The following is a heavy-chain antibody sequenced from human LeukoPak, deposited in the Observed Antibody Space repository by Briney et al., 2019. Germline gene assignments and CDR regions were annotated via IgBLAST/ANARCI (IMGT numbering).Heavy chain of an antibody. V-gene: IGHV3-7*03. Sequence: GGSLRLSCAASGLSFSSYWMSWVRQAPGKGLEWVANIKKDGSEKFYVDSVKGRFTIARDNAKTSLFLEMNSLRVEDTAVYFCARDGAARGSGSFGDWGQGTLVIVSS. CDR3: ARDGAARGSGSFGD. CDR2: IKKDGSEK. CDR1: GLSFSSYW. J-gene: IGHJ4*02. D-gene: IGHD3-10*01.